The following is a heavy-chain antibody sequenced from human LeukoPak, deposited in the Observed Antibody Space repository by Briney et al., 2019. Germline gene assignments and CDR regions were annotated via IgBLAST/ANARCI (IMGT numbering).Heavy chain of an antibody. CDR3: ARSGRGGAFDI. V-gene: IGHV3-74*01. Sequence: GGSLRLSCAASGFTFSSYWMHWVRQGPGKGLVWASRIYSDGSRTTYADSVKGRFTISGDNAKNTLYLQMNRLRAEDTAVYYCARSGRGGAFDIWGQGTMVTVSS. CDR1: GFTFSSYW. CDR2: IYSDGSRT. J-gene: IGHJ3*02. D-gene: IGHD1-26*01.